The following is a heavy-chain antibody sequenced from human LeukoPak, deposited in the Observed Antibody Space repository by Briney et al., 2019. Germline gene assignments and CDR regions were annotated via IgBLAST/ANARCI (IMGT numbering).Heavy chain of an antibody. CDR1: GYTFTSYD. J-gene: IGHJ6*02. V-gene: IGHV1-8*01. CDR3: ARAHDSRDYYYYYYGMDV. D-gene: IGHD1-1*01. CDR2: MNPNSGNT. Sequence: ASVKVSRKASGYTFTSYDINWVRQATGQGLEWMGWMNPNSGNTGYAQKFQGRVTMTRNTSISTAYMELSSLRSEDTAVYYCARAHDSRDYYYYYYGMDVWGQGTTVTVSS.